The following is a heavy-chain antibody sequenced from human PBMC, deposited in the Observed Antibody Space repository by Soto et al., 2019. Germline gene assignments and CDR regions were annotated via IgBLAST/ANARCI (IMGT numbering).Heavy chain of an antibody. Sequence: HPWGSLRLSCAASGFTFSSYAISWFRHSPFKGLEWVSAISGSGGSTYYADSVKGRFTISRDNSKNTLYLQMNSLRAEDTAVYYCALSRRVTTVTYYYYYYGMDVWGQGTTVTVSS. CDR2: ISGSGGST. D-gene: IGHD4-17*01. V-gene: IGHV3-23*01. CDR1: GFTFSSYA. J-gene: IGHJ6*02. CDR3: ALSRRVTTVTYYYYYYGMDV.